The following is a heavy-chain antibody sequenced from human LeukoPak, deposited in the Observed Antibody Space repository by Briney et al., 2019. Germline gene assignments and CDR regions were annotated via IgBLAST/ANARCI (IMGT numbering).Heavy chain of an antibody. CDR1: GGSISSYY. Sequence: SETLSLTCTVSGGSISSYYLSWIRQPPGKGLEWIGYIYYSGSTNYNPSLKSRVTISVDTSKNQFSLKLSSVTAADTAVYYCARDGGGTGYSSSRGAYWGQGALVTVSS. D-gene: IGHD6-13*01. J-gene: IGHJ4*02. CDR2: IYYSGST. V-gene: IGHV4-59*12. CDR3: ARDGGGTGYSSSRGAY.